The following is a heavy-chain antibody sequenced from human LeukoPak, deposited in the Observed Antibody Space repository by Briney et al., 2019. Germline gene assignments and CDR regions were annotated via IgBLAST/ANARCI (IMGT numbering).Heavy chain of an antibody. V-gene: IGHV5-51*01. J-gene: IGHJ2*01. D-gene: IGHD6-19*01. Sequence: GESLKISCKGSGYSFTSYWIAWVRQMPGKGLEWMGIISPVDSDTTYSPSFQGQVTISADKSISTAYLQWSSLKASDTAMYYCARHVGIAVIPDRYFDLWGRGTLVTVSS. CDR2: ISPVDSDT. CDR3: ARHVGIAVIPDRYFDL. CDR1: GYSFTSYW.